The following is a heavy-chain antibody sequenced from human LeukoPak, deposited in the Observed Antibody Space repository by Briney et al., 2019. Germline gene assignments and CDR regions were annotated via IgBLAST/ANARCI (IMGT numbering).Heavy chain of an antibody. D-gene: IGHD2-2*01. J-gene: IGHJ6*02. Sequence: GSLRLSCAASGFTFSSYGMHWVRQAPGKGLEWVAVIWYDGSNKYYADSVKGRFTISRDNSKNTLYLQMNSLRAEDTAVYYCARGGYCSSTSCAKYYYYGTDVWGQGTTVTVSS. CDR1: GFTFSSYG. V-gene: IGHV3-33*01. CDR2: IWYDGSNK. CDR3: ARGGYCSSTSCAKYYYYGTDV.